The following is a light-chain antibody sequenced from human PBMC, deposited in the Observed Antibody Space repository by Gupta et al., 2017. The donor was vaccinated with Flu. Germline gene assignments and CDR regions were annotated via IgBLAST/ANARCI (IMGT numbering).Light chain of an antibody. V-gene: IGLV2-18*02. J-gene: IGLJ1*01. CDR1: SSDIGNYNR. CDR2: EVS. Sequence: QSALTQPPSVSGSPGQAVTISCTGTSSDIGNYNRVSWYQQSPDTALKLMIYEVSNRPSGVPDRFSWSKSDNTSSLTISGLQAEDEADYYCSSYTSGSTYVFGTGTKVTVL. CDR3: SSYTSGSTYV.